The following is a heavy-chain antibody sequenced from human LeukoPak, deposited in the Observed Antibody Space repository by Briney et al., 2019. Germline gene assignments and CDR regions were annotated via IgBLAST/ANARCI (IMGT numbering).Heavy chain of an antibody. D-gene: IGHD5-24*01. V-gene: IGHV3-7*03. CDR3: ARGRDGYNHAFDI. Sequence: GGSLRLSCAASGFTFSSYWMSWGRQAPGKGLEWVANIKQDGSEKYYVDSVKGRFTISRDNAKNSLYLQMNSLRAEDTAVYYCARGRDGYNHAFDIWGQGTMVTVSS. J-gene: IGHJ3*02. CDR1: GFTFSSYW. CDR2: IKQDGSEK.